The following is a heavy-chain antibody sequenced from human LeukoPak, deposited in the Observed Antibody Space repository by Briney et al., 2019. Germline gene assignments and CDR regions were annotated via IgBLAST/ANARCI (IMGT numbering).Heavy chain of an antibody. CDR3: ARGFWHYYGSGSYLYFDY. J-gene: IGHJ4*02. CDR1: GFTFDDYA. CDR2: ISWNSGSI. D-gene: IGHD3-10*01. Sequence: PGGSLRLSCAASGFTFDDYAMHWVRQAPGKGLEWVSGISWNSGSIGYADSVKGRFTISRDNAKNSLYLQMNSLRAEDTAVYYCARGFWHYYGSGSYLYFDYWGQGTLVTVSS. V-gene: IGHV3-9*01.